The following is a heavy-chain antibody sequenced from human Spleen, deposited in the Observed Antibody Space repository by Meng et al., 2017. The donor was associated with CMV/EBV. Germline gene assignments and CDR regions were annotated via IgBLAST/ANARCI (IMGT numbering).Heavy chain of an antibody. CDR1: GYRFSSYW. J-gene: IGHJ4*02. CDR3: ARLIGSSWYSYYFDY. V-gene: IGHV5-51*01. D-gene: IGHD6-13*01. CDR2: IYPGDSDT. Sequence: GESLKISCQGSGYRFSSYWIGWVRQMPGKGPEWMGIIYPGDSDTRYSPSFQGQVTISVDKSISTAYLQWSSLKASDTAMYYCARLIGSSWYSYYFDYWGQGTLVTVSS.